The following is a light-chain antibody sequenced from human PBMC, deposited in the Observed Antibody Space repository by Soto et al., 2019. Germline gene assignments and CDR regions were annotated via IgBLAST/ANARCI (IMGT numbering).Light chain of an antibody. CDR3: QQANSFPIT. CDR2: KAS. CDR1: QNVGKY. V-gene: IGKV1-12*01. Sequence: VQETLSPGPESGTEGDRVIITCRASQNVGKYLAWYQQRPGKAPKGLISKASSLESGAPSRFSGSGSGTEFTLTISSLQPEDFGTYYCQQANSFPITFGQGTRLEIK. J-gene: IGKJ5*01.